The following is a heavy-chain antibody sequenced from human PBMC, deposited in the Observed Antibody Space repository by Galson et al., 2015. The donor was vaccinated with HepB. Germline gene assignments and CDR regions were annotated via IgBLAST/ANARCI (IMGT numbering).Heavy chain of an antibody. D-gene: IGHD3-10*01. CDR1: GLTFSSSM. CDR2: ISESGAST. CDR3: ARGIYSGSGRYYFDY. Sequence: SLRLSCAASGLTFSSSMMQWVRQAPGKGLEHVSAISESGASTYYANSVKGRFTISRDNSKNTLYLQMGSLRAEDMAVYYCARGIYSGSGRYYFDYWGQGTLVTVSS. V-gene: IGHV3-64*01. J-gene: IGHJ4*02.